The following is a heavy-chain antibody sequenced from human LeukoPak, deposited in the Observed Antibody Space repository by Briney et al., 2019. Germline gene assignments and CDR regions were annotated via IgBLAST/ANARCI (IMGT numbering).Heavy chain of an antibody. CDR1: GGTFSSYA. CDR2: IIPIFGTA. CDR3: ATAHDYGDYQDY. D-gene: IGHD4-17*01. V-gene: IGHV1-69*01. J-gene: IGHJ4*02. Sequence: SVKVSCKASGGTFSSYAISWVRQAPGQGLEWMGGIIPIFGTANYAQKFQGRVTITADESTSTAYMELSSLRSEDTAVYYCATAHDYGDYQDYWGQGTLVTVSS.